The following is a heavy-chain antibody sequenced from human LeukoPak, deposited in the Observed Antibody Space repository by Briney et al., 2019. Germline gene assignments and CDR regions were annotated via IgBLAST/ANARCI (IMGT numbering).Heavy chain of an antibody. CDR2: INPISGGT. J-gene: IGHJ5*02. Sequence: ASVKVSCKASGYTFTGYYMHWVRQAPGQGLEWLGWINPISGGTNYAQKFQGRVTMSRDTSISTAYMEMSKLRSDDTAVYYCASSLTWFGMSQFDPWSEGALLTVYS. CDR1: GYTFTGYY. D-gene: IGHD3-10*01. V-gene: IGHV1-2*02. CDR3: ASSLTWFGMSQFDP.